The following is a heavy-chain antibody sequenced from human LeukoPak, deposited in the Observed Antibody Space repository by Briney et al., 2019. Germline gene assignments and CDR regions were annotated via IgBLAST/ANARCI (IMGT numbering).Heavy chain of an antibody. D-gene: IGHD6-13*01. Sequence: GGPLRLSCSASGFTFSSYAMHWVRQAPGKGLEYVSAISNNGGSTYHADSVKGRFTISRDNSKYTLYLQMSSLRAEDTAVYYCAYSNSWYLDYWGQGTLVTVSS. V-gene: IGHV3-64D*06. CDR1: GFTFSSYA. J-gene: IGHJ4*02. CDR3: AYSNSWYLDY. CDR2: ISNNGGST.